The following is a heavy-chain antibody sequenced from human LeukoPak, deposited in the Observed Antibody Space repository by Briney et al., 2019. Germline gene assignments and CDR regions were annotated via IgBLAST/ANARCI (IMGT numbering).Heavy chain of an antibody. CDR2: VSAGGGRI. CDR1: GFTFSVYA. D-gene: IGHD2-2*01. J-gene: IGHJ4*02. Sequence: GGSLRLSCAASGFTFSVYAMSWVRQAPGKGLEWVSAVSAGGGRIYYADSVKGRFTISRDNSKSTLYLQMNSLRAEDTAVYYCAKDIVVVPVATHFDYWGQGTLVTVSS. V-gene: IGHV3-23*01. CDR3: AKDIVVVPVATHFDY.